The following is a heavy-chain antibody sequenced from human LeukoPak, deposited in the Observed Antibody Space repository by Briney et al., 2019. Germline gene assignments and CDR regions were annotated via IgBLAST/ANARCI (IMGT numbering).Heavy chain of an antibody. Sequence: GGSLRLSCAASGFTFSSYAVSWVRQAPGKGLERVSGITASGDNTYYADSVKGRFNISRDNSKSTLYLQMNSLRAEGTAVYYCAELGITMIGGVWGKGTTVTISS. D-gene: IGHD3-10*02. CDR1: GFTFSSYA. J-gene: IGHJ6*04. CDR3: AELGITMIGGV. CDR2: ITASGDNT. V-gene: IGHV3-23*01.